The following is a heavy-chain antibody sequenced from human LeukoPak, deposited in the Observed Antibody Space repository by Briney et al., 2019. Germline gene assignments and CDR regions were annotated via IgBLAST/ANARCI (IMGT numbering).Heavy chain of an antibody. J-gene: IGHJ4*02. V-gene: IGHV3-74*01. CDR3: ARAVAGYFDY. D-gene: IGHD6-13*01. CDR2: INSDGINT. Sequence: GGSLRLSCAASGFTFSNYWMHWVRQAPGKGLVWVSRINSDGINTSYADSVKGRFTISRDNAKNTLNLQMNSLRAEDTAVYYCARAVAGYFDYWGQGTLVTVSS. CDR1: GFTFSNYW.